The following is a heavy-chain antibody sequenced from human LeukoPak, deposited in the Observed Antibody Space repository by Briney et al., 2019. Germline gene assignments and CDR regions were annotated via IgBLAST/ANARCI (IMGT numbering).Heavy chain of an antibody. CDR2: ITSSSSYI. D-gene: IGHD3-22*01. CDR3: ARHVVAVGFDY. CDR1: GFTFSSYT. Sequence: GGSLRLSCAASGFTFSSYTMNWVRQAPGKGLEWVSSITSSSSYIYYADSVMGRFTISRDNANNSLYLQMNSLRAEDTAVYYCARHVVAVGFDYWGQGTLVTVSS. J-gene: IGHJ4*02. V-gene: IGHV3-21*01.